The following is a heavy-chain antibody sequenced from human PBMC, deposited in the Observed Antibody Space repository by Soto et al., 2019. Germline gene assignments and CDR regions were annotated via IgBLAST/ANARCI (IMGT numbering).Heavy chain of an antibody. J-gene: IGHJ6*02. CDR3: ARDRAFGYDDSRGYFAYGMDV. CDR2: ISSSGSTI. D-gene: IGHD3-22*01. Sequence: GSLRLSCAASGFTFSTYSMNWVRQAPGKGLEWVSYISSSGSTIYYADSVKGRFTISRDKDKNSLYLQMNSLRDEDTAVYFCARDRAFGYDDSRGYFAYGMDVWGQGTTVTVSS. V-gene: IGHV3-48*02. CDR1: GFTFSTYS.